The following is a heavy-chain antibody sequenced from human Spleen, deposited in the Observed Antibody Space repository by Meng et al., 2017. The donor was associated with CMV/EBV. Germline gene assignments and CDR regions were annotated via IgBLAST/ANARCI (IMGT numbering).Heavy chain of an antibody. V-gene: IGHV4-39*07. Sequence: CTVSCGSIDSSPYDWGWIGQPPGKGLEWIGSLYYSGSSSYNSSRNSRVTISGDTSKNQFSLKLTSVTAADTAMYYCARGQWYAEFFHHWGQGTLVTVSS. CDR3: ARGQWYAEFFHH. CDR1: CGSIDSSPYD. D-gene: IGHD2-15*01. CDR2: LYYSGSS. J-gene: IGHJ1*01.